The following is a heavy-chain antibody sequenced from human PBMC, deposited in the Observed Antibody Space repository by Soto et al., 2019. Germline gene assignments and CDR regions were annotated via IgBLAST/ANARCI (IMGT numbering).Heavy chain of an antibody. D-gene: IGHD3-10*01. Sequence: QVQLVESGGGVVQPGSSLRLSCAASGFNFSSFGMHWVRQAPGKGLEWVALMSYDGSSKYYQDSLKGRFTISRDKSKNTLYLQLRSLRVEDTAVDDCSKARGWSRAGLEYWGQGTLVTVSS. CDR2: MSYDGSSK. V-gene: IGHV3-30*18. CDR3: SKARGWSRAGLEY. J-gene: IGHJ4*02. CDR1: GFNFSSFG.